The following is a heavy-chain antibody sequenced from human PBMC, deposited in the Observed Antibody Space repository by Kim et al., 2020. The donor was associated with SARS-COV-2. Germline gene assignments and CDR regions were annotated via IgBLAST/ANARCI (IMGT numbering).Heavy chain of an antibody. J-gene: IGHJ6*02. CDR1: GFTFSSYD. CDR3: ARASATSMVRGVIIRRQSLRYYYGMDV. Sequence: GGSLRLSCAASGFTFSSYDMHWVRQATGKGLEWVSAIGTAGDTYYPGSVKGRFTISRENAKNSLYLQMNSLRAGDTAVYYCARASATSMVRGVIIRRQSLRYYYGMDVWGQGTTVTVSS. D-gene: IGHD3-10*01. V-gene: IGHV3-13*01. CDR2: IGTAGDT.